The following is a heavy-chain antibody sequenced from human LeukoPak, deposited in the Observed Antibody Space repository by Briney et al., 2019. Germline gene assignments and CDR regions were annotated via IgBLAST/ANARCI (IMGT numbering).Heavy chain of an antibody. CDR2: IKQDGSEQ. J-gene: IGHJ5*02. CDR3: ARGVSGEP. V-gene: IGHV3-7*01. CDR1: GFTFSSYW. Sequence: GGSLRLSCAASGFTFSSYWMTWVRQAPGKGLEWVANIKQDGSEQHYVDSVKARFTISRDNAKNSLYLQMNSLRAEDTAVYYCARGVSGEPWGQGTLVTVSS. D-gene: IGHD1-14*01.